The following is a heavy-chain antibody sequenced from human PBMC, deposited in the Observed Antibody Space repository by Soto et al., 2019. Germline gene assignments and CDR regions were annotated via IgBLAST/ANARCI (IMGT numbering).Heavy chain of an antibody. CDR1: GYTFPSYA. CDR2: INASYGNT. D-gene: IGHD3-22*01. Sequence: ASVKVSCKASGYTFPSYAMHWLRQAPGQRLEWMGWINASYGNTNYAQKFQGRVTITTDESTSTAYMELSSLRSEDTAVYYCARDRGPSSGYYPYWFDPWGQGTLVNVSS. V-gene: IGHV1-3*01. CDR3: ARDRGPSSGYYPYWFDP. J-gene: IGHJ5*02.